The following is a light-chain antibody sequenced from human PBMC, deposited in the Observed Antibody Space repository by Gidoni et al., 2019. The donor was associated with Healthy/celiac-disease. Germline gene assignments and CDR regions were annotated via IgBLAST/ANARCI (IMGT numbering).Light chain of an antibody. V-gene: IGLV7-46*01. J-gene: IGLJ1*01. CDR1: TGAVTSGHY. Sequence: QAVVTQAPSLTVSPGGTVTLTCGSSTGAVTSGHYPYWFQQKPGQAPRTLIYDTSNKPSWTPARFSGSLLGGKAALTLSGAQPEDEAEYYCLLSYSGALYVFGTGTKVTVL. CDR3: LLSYSGALYV. CDR2: DTS.